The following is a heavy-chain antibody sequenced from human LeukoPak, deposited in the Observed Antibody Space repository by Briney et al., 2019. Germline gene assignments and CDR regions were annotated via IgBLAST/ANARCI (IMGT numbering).Heavy chain of an antibody. J-gene: IGHJ4*02. Sequence: GRSLRLSCAASGFTFSSDWMSWVRQAPGKGLEWVANRKQDGSEKYYVDSVKGRFTISRDNAKNSLYLQMNSLRAEDTAVYYCARENYYGSGSYCFDYWGQGTLVTVSS. CDR2: RKQDGSEK. V-gene: IGHV3-7*03. CDR3: ARENYYGSGSYCFDY. CDR1: GFTFSSDW. D-gene: IGHD3-10*01.